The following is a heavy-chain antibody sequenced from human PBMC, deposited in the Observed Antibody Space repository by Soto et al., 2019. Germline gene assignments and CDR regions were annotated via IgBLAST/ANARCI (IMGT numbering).Heavy chain of an antibody. CDR2: MNPNSGNT. V-gene: IGHV1-8*01. CDR3: ARGLEIQLWLGYYYGMDV. CDR1: GYTLASYD. D-gene: IGHD5-18*01. J-gene: IGHJ6*02. Sequence: GASVKVSCKASGYTLASYDINWVRQATGQGLEWMGWMNPNSGNTGYAQKFQGRVTMTRNTSISTAYMELSSLRSEDTAVYYCARGLEIQLWLGYYYGMDVWGQGTTVTVSS.